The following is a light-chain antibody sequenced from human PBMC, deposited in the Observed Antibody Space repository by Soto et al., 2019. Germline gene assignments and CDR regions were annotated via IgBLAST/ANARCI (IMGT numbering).Light chain of an antibody. CDR3: QQRSKWPIT. CDR1: QSISNY. J-gene: IGKJ5*01. Sequence: LTQSRAALAFCALELATLSFMASQSISNYLAWYQQKPGQAPRLLIYAASSRATGIPARFSGSGSGTDFTLTISSLEPEDFAVYYCQQRSKWPITFGQGTRLEIK. V-gene: IGKV3-11*01. CDR2: AAS.